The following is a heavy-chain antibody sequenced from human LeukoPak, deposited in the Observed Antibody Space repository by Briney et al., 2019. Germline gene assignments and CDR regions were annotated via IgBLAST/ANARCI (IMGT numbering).Heavy chain of an antibody. D-gene: IGHD2-15*01. J-gene: IGHJ2*01. CDR2: INHSGST. V-gene: IGHV4-34*01. CDR1: GGSLSGYY. CDR3: ARYGGGSYWYFNL. Sequence: SETLSLTCAVYGGSLSGYYWTWIRQPPGKGLEWIGEINHSGSTNYNPSLKSRVSISVDTSNNQFSPKLSSVTAADTAVYFCARYGGGSYWYFNLWGRGTLVTVSS.